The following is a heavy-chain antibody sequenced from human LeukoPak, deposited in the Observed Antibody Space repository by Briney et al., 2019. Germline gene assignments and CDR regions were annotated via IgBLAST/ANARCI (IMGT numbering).Heavy chain of an antibody. D-gene: IGHD1-14*01. CDR2: IRKDGNNE. V-gene: IGHV3-30*02. J-gene: IGHJ3*02. CDR1: GFSFNAYA. CDR3: ARGTSAFDI. Sequence: GGSLRLSCAASGFSFNAYAMHWVRQAPGKGLEWVAFIRKDGNNERYADSVKGRFTISRDNSKNTLYLQMNSLRTEDTAVYYCARGTSAFDIWGQGTMVTVSS.